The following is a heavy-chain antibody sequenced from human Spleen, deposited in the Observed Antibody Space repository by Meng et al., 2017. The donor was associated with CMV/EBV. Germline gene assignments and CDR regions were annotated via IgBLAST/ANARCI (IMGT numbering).Heavy chain of an antibody. Sequence: SETLSLTCVVSGGSISSSKWWSWVRQPPGKGLEWIGAIHHSGTTNYNTSLKSRVIISVDKSKNQFSLKLTSVTAADTALYYCARGEATDMVVSLFDYWGQGTLVTVSS. CDR2: IHHSGTT. CDR1: GGSISSSKW. V-gene: IGHV4-4*02. J-gene: IGHJ4*02. CDR3: ARGEATDMVVSLFDY. D-gene: IGHD4-23*01.